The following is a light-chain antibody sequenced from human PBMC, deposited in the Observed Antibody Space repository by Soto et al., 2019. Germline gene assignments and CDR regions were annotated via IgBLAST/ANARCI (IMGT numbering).Light chain of an antibody. CDR3: QQRSNWPLT. V-gene: IGKV3-11*01. CDR1: QSVSSY. CDR2: DAS. Sequence: EIVLTQSPATLSLSPGERATLSCRASQSVSSYLAWYQQKPGQAPRLLIYDASNRATGIPARFSGSGSGTDFTLTIGSLEPEDFAVYYYQQRSNWPLTFAGGTDVDVK. J-gene: IGKJ4*01.